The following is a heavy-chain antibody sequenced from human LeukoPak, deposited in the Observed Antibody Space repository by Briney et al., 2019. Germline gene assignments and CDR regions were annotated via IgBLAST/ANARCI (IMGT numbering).Heavy chain of an antibody. J-gene: IGHJ6*02. CDR1: GFTFSSYA. CDR2: ISGSGGST. CDR3: AKAIVRDTVTMATLYYYYGMDV. Sequence: GASLRLSCAASGFTFSSYAMSWVRQAPGKGLEWVSAISGSGGSTYYADSVKGRFTISRDNSKNTLYLQMNSLRAEDTAVYYCAKAIVRDTVTMATLYYYYGMDVWGQGTTVTVSS. D-gene: IGHD4-17*01. V-gene: IGHV3-23*01.